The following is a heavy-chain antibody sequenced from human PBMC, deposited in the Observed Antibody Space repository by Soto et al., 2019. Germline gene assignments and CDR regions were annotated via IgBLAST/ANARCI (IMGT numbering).Heavy chain of an antibody. CDR2: ISGSGGST. V-gene: IGHV3-23*01. CDR1: GFTFSSYA. CDR3: AKPPLAYCGGDCYRRNWFDP. J-gene: IGHJ5*02. D-gene: IGHD2-21*02. Sequence: GSLRLSCAASGFTFSSYAMSWVRQAPGKGLEWVSAISGSGGSTYYADSVKGRFTISRDNSKNTLYLQMNSLRAEDTAVYYCAKPPLAYCGGDCYRRNWFDPWGQGTLVTVSS.